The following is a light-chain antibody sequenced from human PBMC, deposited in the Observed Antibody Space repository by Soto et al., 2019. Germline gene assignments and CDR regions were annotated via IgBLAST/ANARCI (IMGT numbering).Light chain of an antibody. CDR1: HSVSSSY. CDR2: GAS. Sequence: EIVLTQSPGTLSLSPGERATLSCRASHSVSSSYLAWYHQKPGQAPRLLIYGASSRTTGSPDRFCGSGSGAVFSLIISRLEPEDFAVYYCQEYGSSPPITFGQGTQVEIK. CDR3: QEYGSSPPIT. V-gene: IGKV3-20*01. J-gene: IGKJ5*01.